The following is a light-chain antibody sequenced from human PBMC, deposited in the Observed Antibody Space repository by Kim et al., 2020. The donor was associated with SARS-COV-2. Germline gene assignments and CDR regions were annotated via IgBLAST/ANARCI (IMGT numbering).Light chain of an antibody. CDR2: ETS. CDR1: QSVASM. J-gene: IGKJ4*01. CDR3: QQYNSWPLT. V-gene: IGKV3-15*01. Sequence: ETVMTQSPATLSVSPGEGATLSCRASQSVASMLAWYQQKPGQAPRLLIFETSTRATGVSARFSGSGSGAEFTLTVNNLQSEDSAVYYCQQYNSWPLTFGGRAKVDSK.